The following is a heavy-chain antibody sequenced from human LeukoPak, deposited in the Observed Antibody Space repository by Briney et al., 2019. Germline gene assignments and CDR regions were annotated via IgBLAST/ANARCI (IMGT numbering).Heavy chain of an antibody. Sequence: GGSLRLSCAASGFTFSSYAMHWVRQAPGRGLEWVAVISYDGSNKYYADSVKGRFTISRDNSKNTLYLQMNSLKGEDTAVYYCARDPDTAMETPFDYWGQGTLVTVSS. CDR3: ARDPDTAMETPFDY. CDR1: GFTFSSYA. V-gene: IGHV3-30-3*01. J-gene: IGHJ4*02. D-gene: IGHD5-18*01. CDR2: ISYDGSNK.